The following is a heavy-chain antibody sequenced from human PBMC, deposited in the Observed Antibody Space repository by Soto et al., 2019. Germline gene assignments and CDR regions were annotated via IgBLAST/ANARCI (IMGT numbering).Heavy chain of an antibody. CDR2: INHSGST. CDR3: ARGTMTGAFDI. Sequence: SETLSLTCAVYGGSFSGYYWSWIRQPPGKGLEWIGEINHSGSTNYNPSLKSRVTISVDTSKNQFSLKLSSVTAADTAVYYCARGTMTGAFDIWGQGTMVTVSS. D-gene: IGHD3-22*01. V-gene: IGHV4-34*01. J-gene: IGHJ3*02. CDR1: GGSFSGYY.